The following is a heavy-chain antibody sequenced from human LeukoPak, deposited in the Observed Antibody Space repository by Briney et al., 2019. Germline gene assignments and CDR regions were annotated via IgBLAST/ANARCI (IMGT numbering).Heavy chain of an antibody. J-gene: IGHJ4*02. D-gene: IGHD5-18*01. CDR2: IKSKTDGGTT. Sequence: GGSLRLSCAASGITFSSAWMSWVRQAPGKGLQWVGRIKSKTDGGTTDYAAPVKGRFTISRDDSRNSLYLQMNSLKTEDTAVYYCTTYNYGRFDYRGQGTLVPVSS. CDR1: GITFSSAW. V-gene: IGHV3-15*01. CDR3: TTYNYGRFDY.